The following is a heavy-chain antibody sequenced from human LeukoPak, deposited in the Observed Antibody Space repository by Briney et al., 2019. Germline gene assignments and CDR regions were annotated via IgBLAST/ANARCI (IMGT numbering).Heavy chain of an antibody. Sequence: GGSLRLSCAASGFTFSSYDMHWVRQATGKGLEWVSAIGTAGDTYYPGSVKGRFTISRENAKNSLYLQMNSLRAEDTAVYYCARARCGGNSEVGYFDYWGQGTLVTVSS. CDR3: ARARCGGNSEVGYFDY. J-gene: IGHJ4*02. CDR1: GFTFSSYD. CDR2: IGTAGDT. V-gene: IGHV3-13*01. D-gene: IGHD4-23*01.